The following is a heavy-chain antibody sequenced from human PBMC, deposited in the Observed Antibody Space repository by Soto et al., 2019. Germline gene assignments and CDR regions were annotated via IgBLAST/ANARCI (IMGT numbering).Heavy chain of an antibody. J-gene: IGHJ6*02. V-gene: IGHV4-34*01. CDR1: GESFSRYY. CDR3: ARRFVRYSGRTRYYYGMDV. D-gene: IGHD1-26*01. CDR2: TNHSGST. Sequence: SETLSLTRAVDGESFSRYYSNCIRQPPGKGLEWIGETNHSGSTNYNPSLKSRVTISVDTSKNQFSPKLSSVTAADTAVYYCARRFVRYSGRTRYYYGMDVWGQGTTVTVSS.